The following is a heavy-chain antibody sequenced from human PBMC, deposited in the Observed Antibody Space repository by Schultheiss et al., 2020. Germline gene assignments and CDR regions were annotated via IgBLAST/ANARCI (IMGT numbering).Heavy chain of an antibody. CDR3: AKGNVYHTFDI. CDR2: ISYDGSKK. J-gene: IGHJ3*02. D-gene: IGHD5/OR15-5a*01. Sequence: GGSLRLSCAASGFTFSNFGMHWVRQAPGKGLEWVAVISYDGSKKYYADSVKGRFTISRDNSKNTLYLQMNSLRPEDTAVYYCAKGNVYHTFDIWGQGTMVTVSS. V-gene: IGHV3-30*18. CDR1: GFTFSNFG.